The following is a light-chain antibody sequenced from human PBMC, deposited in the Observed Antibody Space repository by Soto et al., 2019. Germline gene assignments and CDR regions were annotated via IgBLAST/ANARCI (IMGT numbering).Light chain of an antibody. V-gene: IGLV1-40*01. CDR3: QSYDSSLSGSNVV. CDR2: GNS. Sequence: QSVLTQPPSVSGAPGXXXXISCTGSSSNIGAGYDVHWYQQLPGTAPKLLIYGNSNRPSGVPDRFSGSKSGTSASLAITGLQAEDEADYYCQSYDSSLSGSNVVFGGGTKLTVL. CDR1: SSNIGAGYD. J-gene: IGLJ2*01.